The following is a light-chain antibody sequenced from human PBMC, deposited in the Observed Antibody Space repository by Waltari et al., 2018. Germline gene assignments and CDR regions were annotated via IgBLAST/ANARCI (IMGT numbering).Light chain of an antibody. CDR1: SSNIGSNY. V-gene: IGLV1-47*01. CDR3: AAWDDSLSVL. J-gene: IGLJ2*01. CDR2: RNN. Sequence: QSVLTQPPSASGTPGQRVTISCSGSSSNIGSNYVYWYQQLPGTAPKLLINRNNQRPSAVPDRCSGSKSGASASLAISGLRSEDEADYYCAAWDDSLSVLFGGGTKLTVL.